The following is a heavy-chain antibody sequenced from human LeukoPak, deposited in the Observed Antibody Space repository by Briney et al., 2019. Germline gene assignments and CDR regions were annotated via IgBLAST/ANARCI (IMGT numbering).Heavy chain of an antibody. V-gene: IGHV3-23*01. CDR2: ISGSAGST. D-gene: IGHD7-27*01. J-gene: IGHJ5*02. CDR1: GFTFSSYA. Sequence: GESLRLSCAASGFTFSSYAMSWVRQAPGKGLEWVSAISGSAGSTYYADSVKGRFTISRDNPKNTLYLQMNSLRAEDTAVYYCAKAYTGKFDPWGQGTLVTVSS. CDR3: AKAYTGKFDP.